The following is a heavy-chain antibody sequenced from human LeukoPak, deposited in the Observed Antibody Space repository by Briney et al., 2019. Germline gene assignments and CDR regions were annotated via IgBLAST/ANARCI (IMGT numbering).Heavy chain of an antibody. CDR3: ARAGDSSSWYTIDY. CDR2: INHSGST. Sequence: PSETLSLTCAVYGGSFSGYYWSWMRQPPGKGLEWTVEINHSGSTNYNPSLKSRVTISVDTSKNQFSLKLSSVTAADTAVYYCARAGDSSSWYTIDYWGQGTLVTVSS. D-gene: IGHD6-13*01. V-gene: IGHV4-34*01. CDR1: GGSFSGYY. J-gene: IGHJ4*02.